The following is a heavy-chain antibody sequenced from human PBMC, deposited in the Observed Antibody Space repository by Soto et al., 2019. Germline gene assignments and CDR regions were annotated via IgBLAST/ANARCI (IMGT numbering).Heavy chain of an antibody. CDR3: ARDNRPGNNGHFDY. CDR2: INSGGST. J-gene: IGHJ4*02. Sequence: GGSLRLSCAASGFTVSNNYMTWVRQAPGKGLEWVSVINSGGSTYYADSVKGRFIVSRDNSKNTLYLQMNSLRAEDTAVYYCARDNRPGNNGHFDYWGQGILVTVSS. V-gene: IGHV3-53*01. D-gene: IGHD2-8*01. CDR1: GFTVSNNY.